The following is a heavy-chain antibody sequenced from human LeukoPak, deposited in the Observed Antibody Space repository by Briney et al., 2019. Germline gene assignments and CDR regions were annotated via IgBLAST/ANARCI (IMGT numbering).Heavy chain of an antibody. CDR3: ARKTYDSSGLIPHPGVFDI. CDR1: GFTFSSYA. CDR2: ISGSGGST. D-gene: IGHD3-22*01. V-gene: IGHV3-23*01. Sequence: PGGSLRLSCAASGFTFSSYAMSWVRQAPGKGLEWVSAISGSGGSTYYADSVKGRFTISRDNSKNTLYLQMNSLRAEDTAVYYCARKTYDSSGLIPHPGVFDIWGQGTMVTVSS. J-gene: IGHJ3*02.